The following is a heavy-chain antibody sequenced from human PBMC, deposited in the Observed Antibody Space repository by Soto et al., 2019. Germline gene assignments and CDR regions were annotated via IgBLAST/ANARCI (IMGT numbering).Heavy chain of an antibody. CDR3: AKDKYTDSVRRVWFFDF. Sequence: EVQLLESGGGLVKSGGSLRLSRVASGFTFSKYAMTWVRQAPGKGLEWVSSISSNGMTTDYADSVKGRFTISRDNSRNTLSLQMDSLRGDDAALYYCAKDKYTDSVRRVWFFDFWGRGTLVTVSS. CDR1: GFTFSKYA. J-gene: IGHJ2*01. D-gene: IGHD3-16*01. CDR2: ISSNGMTT. V-gene: IGHV3-23*01.